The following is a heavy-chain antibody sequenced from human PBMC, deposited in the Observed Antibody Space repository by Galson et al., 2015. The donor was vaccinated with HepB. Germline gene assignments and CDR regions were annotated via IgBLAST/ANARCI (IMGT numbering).Heavy chain of an antibody. V-gene: IGHV3-30-3*01. D-gene: IGHD1-26*01. CDR3: ARSDTGSYPPFYYYYGMDA. J-gene: IGHJ6*02. CDR2: VSYDGSNK. Sequence: SLRLSCAASGFTFSSYALHWVRQAPGKGLEWVAVVSYDGSNKYYADSVKGRFTISRDNSKNTLYLQMNSLRGEDTAVYHCARSDTGSYPPFYYYYGMDAWGQGTTVTVSS. CDR1: GFTFSSYA.